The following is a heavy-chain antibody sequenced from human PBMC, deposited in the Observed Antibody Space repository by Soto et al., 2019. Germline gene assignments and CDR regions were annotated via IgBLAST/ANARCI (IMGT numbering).Heavy chain of an antibody. V-gene: IGHV1-18*01. J-gene: IGHJ6*02. CDR2: ISAYNGNT. CDR1: GYSFTSFG. CDR3: ARDQNSGWHGKDFGMDV. D-gene: IGHD6-19*01. Sequence: ASVKVSCKASGYSFTSFGISWVRQAPGQGLEWMGWISAYNGNTKYAQNLRGRVTMTTDTSTGTAYMDLRSLRSDDTAVYFCARDQNSGWHGKDFGMDVWGQGTTVTVSS.